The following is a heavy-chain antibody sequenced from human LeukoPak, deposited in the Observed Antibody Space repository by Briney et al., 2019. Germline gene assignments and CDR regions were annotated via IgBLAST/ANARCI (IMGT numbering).Heavy chain of an antibody. CDR2: IDHSGST. J-gene: IGHJ4*02. V-gene: IGHV4-34*01. CDR1: GGSFSGYY. Sequence: PSETLSLXCAVYGGSFSGYYWSWIRQPPGKGLEWIGEIDHSGSTDYNPSLKSRVTISVDTSKNQFSLKLSSVTAADTAVYYCARGQARDHFWSGYYGDYWGQGTLVTVSS. CDR3: ARGQARDHFWSGYYGDY. D-gene: IGHD3-3*02.